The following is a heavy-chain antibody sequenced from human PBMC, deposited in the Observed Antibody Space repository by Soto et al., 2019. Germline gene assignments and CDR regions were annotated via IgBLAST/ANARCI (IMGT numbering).Heavy chain of an antibody. CDR2: IYYSGST. D-gene: IGHD3-10*01. J-gene: IGHJ4*02. CDR3: ARYFMVPVDFFDY. V-gene: IGHV4-59*01. Sequence: PSETLSLTCTVSNGSLSSNYWSWIRQSPGKGLEWIGNIYYSGSTNYNPSLKSRVTMSVDTSKNQFTLKLSSVTAAETGVYFCARYFMVPVDFFDYWGQGNPVTVSS. CDR1: NGSLSSNY.